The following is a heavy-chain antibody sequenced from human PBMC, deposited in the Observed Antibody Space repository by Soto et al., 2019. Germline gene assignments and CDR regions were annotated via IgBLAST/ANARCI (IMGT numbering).Heavy chain of an antibody. Sequence: GGSLRLSCAASGFTFSGSAMHWVRQASGKGLEWVGRIRSKANSYATAYAASVKGRFTISRDDSKNTAYLQMNSLKTEDTAVYYCTMGADYSNYVIWFDPWGQGTLVTVSS. J-gene: IGHJ5*02. CDR2: IRSKANSYAT. D-gene: IGHD4-4*01. CDR1: GFTFSGSA. V-gene: IGHV3-73*01. CDR3: TMGADYSNYVIWFDP.